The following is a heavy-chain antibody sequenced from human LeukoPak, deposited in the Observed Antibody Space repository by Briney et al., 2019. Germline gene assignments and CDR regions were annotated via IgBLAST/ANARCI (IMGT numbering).Heavy chain of an antibody. CDR1: GGSISSSSYY. Sequence: KPSETLSPTCTVSGGSISSSSYYWSWIRQPPGKGLEWIGEINHSGSTNYNPSLKSRVTISVDTSKNQFSLKLSSVTAADTAVYYCARRCTIQTGVWRFEWFDYWGQGTLVTVSS. V-gene: IGHV4-39*07. CDR3: ARRCTIQTGVWRFEWFDY. D-gene: IGHD2-8*01. CDR2: INHSGST. J-gene: IGHJ4*02.